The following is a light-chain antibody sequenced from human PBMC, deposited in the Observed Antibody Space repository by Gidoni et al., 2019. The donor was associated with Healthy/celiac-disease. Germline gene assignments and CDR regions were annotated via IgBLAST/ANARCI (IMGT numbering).Light chain of an antibody. CDR1: QDISNY. Sequence: DIQLTQSPSSLSASVGDRVTITCQASQDISNYLNWYQQKPGKAPKLLIYEASNLETGVPSRFSGSGSGTDFTFTISSLQPEEIATYYCQQYDNLLLTFGGGTKVEIK. J-gene: IGKJ4*01. CDR2: EAS. CDR3: QQYDNLLLT. V-gene: IGKV1-33*01.